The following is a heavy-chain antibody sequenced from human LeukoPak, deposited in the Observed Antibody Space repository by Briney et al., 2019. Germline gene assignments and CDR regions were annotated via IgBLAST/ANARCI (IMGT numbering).Heavy chain of an antibody. CDR2: ISYDGSNK. CDR3: ARDGKDIVVVPADIGDY. V-gene: IGHV3-30-3*01. CDR1: GFTFSSYA. D-gene: IGHD2-2*01. Sequence: GGSLRLSCAAPGFTFSSYAMHWVRQAPGKGLEWVAVISYDGSNKYYADSVKGRFTISRDNSKNTLYLQMNSLRAEDTAVYYCARDGKDIVVVPADIGDYWGQGTLVTVSS. J-gene: IGHJ4*02.